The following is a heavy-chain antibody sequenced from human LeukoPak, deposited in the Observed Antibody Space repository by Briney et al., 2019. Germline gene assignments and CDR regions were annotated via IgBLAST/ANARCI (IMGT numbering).Heavy chain of an antibody. CDR2: ISWNSGSI. Sequence: PGGSLRLSCAASGFTFDDYAMHWVRQAPGKGLEWVSGISWNSGSIGYADSVKGRFTISRDNAKNSLYLQMNSLRAEDTALYYCARVVTRGYYFDYWGQGTLVTVSS. CDR1: GFTFDDYA. J-gene: IGHJ4*02. D-gene: IGHD4-23*01. V-gene: IGHV3-9*01. CDR3: ARVVTRGYYFDY.